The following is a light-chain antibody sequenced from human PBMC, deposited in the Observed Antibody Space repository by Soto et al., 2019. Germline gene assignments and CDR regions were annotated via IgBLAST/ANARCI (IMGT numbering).Light chain of an antibody. Sequence: IQLTQSPSSLSPSVGDRVTITCRAGQGISSSLAWYQQKPGKAPNLLISAASTLQTGVPSRFSGSGSGTDFALTISCLQPEDFATYYCQQTDSYPRTFGQGTKVEIK. CDR2: AAS. J-gene: IGKJ1*01. CDR1: QGISSS. CDR3: QQTDSYPRT. V-gene: IGKV1-9*01.